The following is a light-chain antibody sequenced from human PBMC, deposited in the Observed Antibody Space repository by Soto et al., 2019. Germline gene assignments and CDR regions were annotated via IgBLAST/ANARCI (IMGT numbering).Light chain of an antibody. CDR3: QQSYSIPLT. Sequence: DIQMTQSPSSLSASVGDRVTITCRASQGISSDLNWYQQKPGKAPKLLISAASSLQGGVPSRLSGSVSGTDFTLTISSLQPEDFATYYCQQSYSIPLTFGGGTKVEIK. CDR2: AAS. CDR1: QGISSD. J-gene: IGKJ4*01. V-gene: IGKV1-39*01.